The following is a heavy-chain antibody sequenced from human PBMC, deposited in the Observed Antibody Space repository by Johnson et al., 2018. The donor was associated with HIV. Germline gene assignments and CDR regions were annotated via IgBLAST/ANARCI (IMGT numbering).Heavy chain of an antibody. CDR1: GFTFSNYG. Sequence: QVQLVESGGGVVQPGRSLRLSCAASGFTFSNYGMHWVRQAPGKGLEWVAVISYDGSNKYYADSVKGRFTISRDNSKNSLYLQMNSLRAEDTALYYCAKDRGTDDAFDIWGQGTMVTVSS. CDR3: AKDRGTDDAFDI. J-gene: IGHJ3*02. D-gene: IGHD3-16*01. CDR2: ISYDGSNK. V-gene: IGHV3-30*19.